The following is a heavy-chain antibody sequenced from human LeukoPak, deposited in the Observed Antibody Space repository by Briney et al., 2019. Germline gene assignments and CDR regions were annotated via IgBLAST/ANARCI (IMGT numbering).Heavy chain of an antibody. CDR1: GGTFNKYS. CDR2: IIPMFVTA. V-gene: IGHV1-69*06. D-gene: IGHD6-13*01. CDR3: ARDDFSSARAFDI. J-gene: IGHJ3*02. Sequence: GSSVKVSCKASGGTFNKYSISWVRQAPGQGPEWMGGIIPMFVTANYAQKFQGRLTITADKSTSTAYTELSSLRSEDTAVYYCARDDFSSARAFDIWGQGTMVTVSS.